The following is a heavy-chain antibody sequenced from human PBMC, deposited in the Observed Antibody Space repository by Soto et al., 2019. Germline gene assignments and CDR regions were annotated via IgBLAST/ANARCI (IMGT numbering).Heavy chain of an antibody. D-gene: IGHD3-22*01. V-gene: IGHV4-34*01. Sequence: QVQLQQWGAGLLKPSETLSLTCAVYGGSFSGYYWSWIRQPPGKGLEWIGEINHSGSTNYNPSLKSRVTISVDTSKNQFSLKLSSVTAADTAVYYCARNNYDSSGYSRAYGMDVWGQGTTVTVSS. J-gene: IGHJ6*02. CDR1: GGSFSGYY. CDR2: INHSGST. CDR3: ARNNYDSSGYSRAYGMDV.